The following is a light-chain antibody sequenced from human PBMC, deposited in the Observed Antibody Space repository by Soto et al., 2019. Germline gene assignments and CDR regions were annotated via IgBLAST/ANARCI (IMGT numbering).Light chain of an antibody. Sequence: QSVLTQSASVSGSPGQSITISCTGTIYDVGAYHYVSWYQQFPGKAPKLILYEVSNRPSGISNRFSGFRSGSTASLTVSGLQPEDDAHYYCISYTTTGALVFGGGTKVTVL. J-gene: IGLJ2*01. CDR3: ISYTTTGALV. V-gene: IGLV2-14*01. CDR1: IYDVGAYHY. CDR2: EVS.